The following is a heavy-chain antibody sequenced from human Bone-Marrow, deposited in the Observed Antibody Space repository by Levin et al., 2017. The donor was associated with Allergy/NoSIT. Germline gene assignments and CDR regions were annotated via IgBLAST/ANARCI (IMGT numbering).Heavy chain of an antibody. CDR3: ARRNVLAPGEEWFDP. D-gene: IGHD7-27*01. CDR2: IYHSGST. V-gene: IGHV4-4*02. J-gene: IGHJ5*02. CDR1: DDSISSSHW. Sequence: SCGVSDDSISSSHWWTWVRQPPGKGLEWIGEIYHSGSTNYNPSLKSRVTILVEKSKNQFSLKLSSVTAADTAVYYCARRNVLAPGEEWFDPWGQGTLVTVSS.